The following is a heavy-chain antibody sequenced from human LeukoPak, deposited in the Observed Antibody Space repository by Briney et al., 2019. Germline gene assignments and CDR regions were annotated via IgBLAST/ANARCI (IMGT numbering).Heavy chain of an antibody. J-gene: IGHJ6*02. V-gene: IGHV1-18*01. CDR1: GYTFTSYG. Sequence: ASVNVSCKASGYTFTSYGISWVRQAPGQGLEWMGWISAYNGNTNYARKLQGRVTMTTDTSTSTAYMELRSLRSDDTAVYYCAREMATKLYYYYGMDVWGQGTTVTVSS. CDR3: AREMATKLYYYYGMDV. D-gene: IGHD5-24*01. CDR2: ISAYNGNT.